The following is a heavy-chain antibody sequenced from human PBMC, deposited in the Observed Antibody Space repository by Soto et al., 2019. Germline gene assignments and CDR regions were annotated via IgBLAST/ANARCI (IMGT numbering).Heavy chain of an antibody. CDR2: FDPEDGET. D-gene: IGHD3-10*01. J-gene: IGHJ4*02. V-gene: IGHV1-24*01. Sequence: RQAPGKGLEWMGGFDPEDGETIYAQKFQGRVTMTEDTSTDTAYMELSSLRSEGTAVYYCATAGVFSGTRDYWGQGTLVTGSS. CDR3: ATAGVFSGTRDY.